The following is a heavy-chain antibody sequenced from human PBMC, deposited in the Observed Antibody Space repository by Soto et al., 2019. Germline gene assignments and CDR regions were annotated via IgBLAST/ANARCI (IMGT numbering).Heavy chain of an antibody. CDR1: GYTFTNYW. CDR2: ISTYNGDR. D-gene: IGHD1-26*01. CDR3: ARSRAGGTWEQYPSFYFDY. Sequence: GASVKVSCKASGYTFTNYWISWVRQAPGQGLEWLGWISTYNGDRDFAQKVQGRVTMTTDTSTTTAYMELRSLRSDDTAVYYCARSRAGGTWEQYPSFYFDYWGQGALVTVSS. J-gene: IGHJ4*02. V-gene: IGHV1-18*01.